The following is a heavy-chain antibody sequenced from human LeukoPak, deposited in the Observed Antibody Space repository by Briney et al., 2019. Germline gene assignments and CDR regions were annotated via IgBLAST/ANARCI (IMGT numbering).Heavy chain of an antibody. J-gene: IGHJ5*02. CDR2: IIPILGIA. CDR3: ARGPLVVVNWFDP. D-gene: IGHD2-15*01. V-gene: IGHV1-69*16. CDR1: GGTFSSYT. Sequence: ASVKVSCKASGGTFSSYTISWVRQAPGQGLEWMGRIIPILGIANYAQKFQGRVAITTDESTSTAYMELSSLRSEDTAVYYCARGPLVVVNWFDPWGQGTLVTVSS.